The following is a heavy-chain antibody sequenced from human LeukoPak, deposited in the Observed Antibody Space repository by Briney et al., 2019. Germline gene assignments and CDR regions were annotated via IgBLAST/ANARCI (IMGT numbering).Heavy chain of an antibody. D-gene: IGHD1-14*01. J-gene: IGHJ3*02. CDR2: ISSSSSYI. CDR1: GFTFSSFG. V-gene: IGHV3-21*04. Sequence: GGSLRLSCAASGFTFSSFGMRWVRQAPGKGLEWVSSISSSSSYIYYADSVKGRFTISRDNAKHSLYLQMNSLRAEDTAVYYCARVESYPLRNAFDIWGEGTMVTVSS. CDR3: ARVESYPLRNAFDI.